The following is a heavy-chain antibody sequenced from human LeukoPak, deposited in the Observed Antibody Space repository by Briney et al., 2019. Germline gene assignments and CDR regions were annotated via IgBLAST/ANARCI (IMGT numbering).Heavy chain of an antibody. CDR2: ISGSGGST. Sequence: PGGSLRLSCAASGFTFSSYAMSWVRQAPGKGLEWVSAISGSGGSTYYADSVKGRFTISRDNSKNTLYLQMNSLRAEDTAVYYCAKVGGYCSGGSCYRGLDYWGQGTLVTVSS. J-gene: IGHJ4*02. CDR3: AKVGGYCSGGSCYRGLDY. D-gene: IGHD2-15*01. V-gene: IGHV3-23*01. CDR1: GFTFSSYA.